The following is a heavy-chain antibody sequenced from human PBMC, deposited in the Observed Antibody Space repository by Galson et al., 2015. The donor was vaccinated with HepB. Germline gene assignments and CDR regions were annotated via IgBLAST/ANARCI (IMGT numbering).Heavy chain of an antibody. Sequence: SLRLSCAASGFTFSSYAMHWVRQAPGKGLEWVAVISYDGSNKYYADSVKGRFTISRDNSKNTLYLQMNSLRAEDTAVYYCASVGYSSGGSAEYFQHWGQGTLVTVSS. CDR3: ASVGYSSGGSAEYFQH. V-gene: IGHV3-30*04. CDR1: GFTFSSYA. J-gene: IGHJ1*01. CDR2: ISYDGSNK. D-gene: IGHD6-19*01.